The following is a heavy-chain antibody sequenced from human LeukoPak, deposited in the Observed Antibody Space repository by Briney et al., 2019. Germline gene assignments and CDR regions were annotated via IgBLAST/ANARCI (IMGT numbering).Heavy chain of an antibody. J-gene: IGHJ3*02. D-gene: IGHD3-3*01. CDR2: FDPEDGEI. CDR3: ATGQALRFLEWLPQLNAFDI. CDR1: GYTLTELS. V-gene: IGHV1-24*01. Sequence: ASVKVSCKVSGYTLTELSMHWVRQAPGKGLEWMGGFDPEDGEIIYAQKFQGRVTMTEDTSTDTAYMELSSLRSEDTAVYYCATGQALRFLEWLPQLNAFDIWGQGTMVTVSS.